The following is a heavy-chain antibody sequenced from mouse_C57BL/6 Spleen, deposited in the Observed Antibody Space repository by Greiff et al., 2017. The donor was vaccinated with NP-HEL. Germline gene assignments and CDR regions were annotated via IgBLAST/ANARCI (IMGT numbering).Heavy chain of an antibody. CDR1: GYTFTSYW. CDR3: ARRRSGSSSYYAMDY. D-gene: IGHD1-1*01. V-gene: IGHV1-50*01. Sequence: QVQLKQPGAELVKPGASVKLSCKASGYTFTSYWMQWVKQRPGQGLEWIGEIDPSDSYTNYNQKFKGKATLTVDTSSSTAYMQLSSLTSEDSAVYYCARRRSGSSSYYAMDYWGQGTSVTVSS. J-gene: IGHJ4*01. CDR2: IDPSDSYT.